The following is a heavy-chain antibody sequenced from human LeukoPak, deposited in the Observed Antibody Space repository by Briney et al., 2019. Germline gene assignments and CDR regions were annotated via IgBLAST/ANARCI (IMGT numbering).Heavy chain of an antibody. CDR2: ISSSGSTI. CDR3: ARDFKDFWSGYYGMDV. CDR1: GFTFSDYY. V-gene: IGHV3-11*01. J-gene: IGHJ6*02. Sequence: GGSLRLSCAASGFTFSDYYMSWIRQAPGKGLGWVSYISSSGSTIYYADSVKGRFTISRDNAKNSLYLQMNSLRAEDTAVYYCARDFKDFWSGYYGMDVWGQGTTVTVSS. D-gene: IGHD3-3*01.